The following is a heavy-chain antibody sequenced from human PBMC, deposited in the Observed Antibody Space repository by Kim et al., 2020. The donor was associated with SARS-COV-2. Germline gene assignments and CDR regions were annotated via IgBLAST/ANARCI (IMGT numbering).Heavy chain of an antibody. CDR2: K. J-gene: IGHJ4*02. D-gene: IGHD3-22*01. V-gene: IGHV3-30*01. Sequence: KYYAAYGKGRFTISRDNSKNTLYLQRNSLRAEDTAVYYCARADSSGYSFDYWGQGTLVTVSS. CDR3: ARADSSGYSFDY.